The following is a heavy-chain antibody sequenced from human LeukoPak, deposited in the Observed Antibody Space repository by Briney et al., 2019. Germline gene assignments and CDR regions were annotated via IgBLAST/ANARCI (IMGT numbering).Heavy chain of an antibody. J-gene: IGHJ4*02. CDR3: AKASWYYGSGSYYSPFDY. Sequence: EAGGSLRLSCAASGFTFSSYGMHWVHQAPGKGLEWVAFIRYDGSNKYYADSVKGRFTISRDNSKNTLYLQMNSLRAEDTAVYYCAKASWYYGSGSYYSPFDYWGQGTLVTVSS. CDR1: GFTFSSYG. V-gene: IGHV3-30*02. CDR2: IRYDGSNK. D-gene: IGHD3-10*01.